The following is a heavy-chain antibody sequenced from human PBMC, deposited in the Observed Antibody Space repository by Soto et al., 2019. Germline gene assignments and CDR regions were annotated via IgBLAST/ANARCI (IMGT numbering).Heavy chain of an antibody. J-gene: IGHJ6*03. D-gene: IGHD1-26*01. Sequence: GGSLRLSCAASGFTFSSYWMSWVLQAPGKGLEWVANIKQDGSEKYYVDSVKGRFTISRDNAKNSLYLQMNSLRAEDTAVYYCARSYTKGYMDVWGKGTTVTVSS. V-gene: IGHV3-7*01. CDR2: IKQDGSEK. CDR1: GFTFSSYW. CDR3: ARSYTKGYMDV.